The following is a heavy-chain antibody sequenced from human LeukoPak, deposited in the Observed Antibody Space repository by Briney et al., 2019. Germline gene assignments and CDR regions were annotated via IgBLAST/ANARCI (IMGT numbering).Heavy chain of an antibody. Sequence: GGSLRLSCAASGLIYSSDEMNWIRQAPGKGLEWVSYISSSGATVYYADSVKGRFTISRDNAKNSLHLQMNSLRAEDTAVYYCARVGSNSPGDYWGQGTLVTVSS. CDR2: ISSSGATV. J-gene: IGHJ4*02. CDR3: ARVGSNSPGDY. D-gene: IGHD4-23*01. V-gene: IGHV3-48*03. CDR1: GLIYSSDE.